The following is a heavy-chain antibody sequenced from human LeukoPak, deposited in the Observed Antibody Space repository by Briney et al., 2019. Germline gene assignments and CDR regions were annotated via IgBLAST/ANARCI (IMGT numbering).Heavy chain of an antibody. CDR1: GFTFNSYS. D-gene: IGHD3-22*01. Sequence: GGSLRLSCAASGFTFNSYSMNWVRQAPGKGLEWVSSISGSNSYIYYADSVKGRFTISRDNSKNTLYLQMNTLRAEDTATYYCAKDQAAAVLLLLPGRFDYWGQGTLVTVSS. CDR2: ISGSNSYI. V-gene: IGHV3-21*01. CDR3: AKDQAAAVLLLLPGRFDY. J-gene: IGHJ4*02.